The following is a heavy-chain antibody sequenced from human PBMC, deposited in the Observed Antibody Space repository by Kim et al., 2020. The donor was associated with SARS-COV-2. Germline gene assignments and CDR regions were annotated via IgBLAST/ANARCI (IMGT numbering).Heavy chain of an antibody. D-gene: IGHD1-7*01. V-gene: IGHV3-23*01. Sequence: TYYAYSEKGRFTISRDNSKNTLDLQMNSLRAEDTAVYYCAKKLGTTHFDYWGQGTLVTVSS. CDR2: T. CDR3: AKKLGTTHFDY. J-gene: IGHJ4*02.